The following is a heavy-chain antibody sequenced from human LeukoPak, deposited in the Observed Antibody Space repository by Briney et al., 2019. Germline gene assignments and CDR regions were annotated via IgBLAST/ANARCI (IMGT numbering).Heavy chain of an antibody. J-gene: IGHJ5*02. CDR1: GGSISGSY. CDR2: MYNSGST. Sequence: SETLSLTCTVSGGSISGSYWSWIRQPPGKGLEWIAYMYNSGSTNYNPSLKSRVTISIDTSKNQFSLKLSSVTAADTAVYYCARASKRFGEYSRNWFDPWGQGTLVTVS. V-gene: IGHV4-59*01. CDR3: ARASKRFGEYSRNWFDP. D-gene: IGHD3-10*01.